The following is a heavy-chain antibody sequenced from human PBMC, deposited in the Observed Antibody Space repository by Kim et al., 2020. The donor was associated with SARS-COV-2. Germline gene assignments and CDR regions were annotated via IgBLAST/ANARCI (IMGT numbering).Heavy chain of an antibody. J-gene: IGHJ6*02. Sequence: SETLSLTCTVSGGSISSYYWSWIRQPPGKGLEWIGYIYYSGSTNYNPSLKSRVTISVDTSKNQFSLKLSSVTAADTAVYYCARVYYDFWSGYYSYYYGMDVWGQGTTVTVSS. V-gene: IGHV4-59*01. D-gene: IGHD3-3*01. CDR1: GGSISSYY. CDR2: IYYSGST. CDR3: ARVYYDFWSGYYSYYYGMDV.